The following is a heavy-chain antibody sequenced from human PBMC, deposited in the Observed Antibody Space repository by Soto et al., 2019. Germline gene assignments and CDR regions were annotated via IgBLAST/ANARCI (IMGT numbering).Heavy chain of an antibody. Sequence: QVQLQESGPGLVKPSGTLSLTCAVSGGSISSDDWWTWVRQPPGKALGWIGGIYHSGTTNYNPSLMSRVTIAVDKAKSQFSLRLDSVTAADTAVYYCARSDCYGVCRGKWLDPWCQGILVTVSS. CDR2: IYHSGTT. V-gene: IGHV4-4*02. J-gene: IGHJ5*02. D-gene: IGHD2-21*02. CDR1: GGSISSDDW. CDR3: ARSDCYGVCRGKWLDP.